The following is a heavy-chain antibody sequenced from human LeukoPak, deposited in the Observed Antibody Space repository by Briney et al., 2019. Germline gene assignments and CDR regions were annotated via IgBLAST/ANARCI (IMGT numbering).Heavy chain of an antibody. D-gene: IGHD1-14*01. Sequence: PGGSLRLSCAASGFTFSSYAMSWVRQAPGKGLEWASAISGSGGSTYYADSVKGRFTISRDNSKNTLYLQMNGLRAEDTAVYYCAKRPDYYFDYWGQGTLVTVSS. CDR1: GFTFSSYA. V-gene: IGHV3-23*01. CDR2: ISGSGGST. CDR3: AKRPDYYFDY. J-gene: IGHJ4*02.